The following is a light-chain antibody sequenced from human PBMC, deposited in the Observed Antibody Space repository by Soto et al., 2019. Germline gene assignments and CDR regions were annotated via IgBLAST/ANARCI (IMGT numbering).Light chain of an antibody. V-gene: IGLV1-40*01. CDR1: SSNIGAGYD. CDR2: GNS. J-gene: IGLJ2*01. Sequence: QSVLTQPPSVSGAPGQRVTISCTGSSSNIGAGYDVHWYQQLPGTAPKLLIYGNSNRPSGVPDRFSGSKSGTSASLAITGLQAEDEADYYCQSYDSSLSGFLVFGGGTKPTVL. CDR3: QSYDSSLSGFLV.